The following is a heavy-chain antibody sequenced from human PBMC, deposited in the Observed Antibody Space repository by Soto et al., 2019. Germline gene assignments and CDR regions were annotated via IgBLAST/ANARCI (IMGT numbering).Heavy chain of an antibody. CDR2: ISPHKDDT. J-gene: IGHJ4*02. V-gene: IGHV1-18*01. D-gene: IGHD3-10*01. Sequence: GASVKVSCKTSGYTFSSIGITWVRQAPGQGLEWMGWISPHKDDTYYAQRLQGRVTMTTDTSTNTAYMELRSLRSDDTAVYFCARDLAGSGSYFTNYWGPGTLVTVSS. CDR3: ARDLAGSGSYFTNY. CDR1: GYTFSSIG.